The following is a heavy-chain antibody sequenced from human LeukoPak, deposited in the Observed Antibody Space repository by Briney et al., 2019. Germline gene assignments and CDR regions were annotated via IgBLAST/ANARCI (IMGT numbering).Heavy chain of an antibody. J-gene: IGHJ4*02. CDR3: ARLSGDRTIYDY. CDR2: INQGGGDT. Sequence: PGGSLRLSCAASGFTFRTCWMSWVRQAPGKGLERVASINQGGGDTYYVESVKGRFTISRDNAMNSFFLQMNNLRAEDTAVYYCARLSGDRTIYDYWGQGTLVTVSS. V-gene: IGHV3-7*01. D-gene: IGHD2-21*01. CDR1: GFTFRTCW.